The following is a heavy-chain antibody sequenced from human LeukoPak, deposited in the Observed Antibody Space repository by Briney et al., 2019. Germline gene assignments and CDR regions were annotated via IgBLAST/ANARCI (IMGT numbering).Heavy chain of an antibody. CDR2: ISSNGGST. J-gene: IGHJ5*02. CDR1: GYAFRSYE. Sequence: GGSLRLSCAASGYAFRSYEMNWGRQAPGKGLEHVSSISSNGGSTYYADSVKGRFTISRDNSKNTPYLQMSSLRADDTAVYYCVKAGYSSSYTWFDPWGQGTLVTVSS. V-gene: IGHV3-64D*06. D-gene: IGHD6-13*01. CDR3: VKAGYSSSYTWFDP.